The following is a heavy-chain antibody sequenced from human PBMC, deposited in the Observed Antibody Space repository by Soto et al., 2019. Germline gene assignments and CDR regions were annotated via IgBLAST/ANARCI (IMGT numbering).Heavy chain of an antibody. CDR1: GYTFTGYY. CDR3: ARVSFSGYDSVHYGMDV. Sequence: QVQLVQSGAEVKKPGASVKVSCKASGYTFTGYYLHWVRQAPGQGLEWMGWINPNGGGTIYAQKFRDRVTMTRDTSISTAYMELSSLRSDDTAVYYCARVSFSGYDSVHYGMDVWCQGTTVSVSS. J-gene: IGHJ6*02. CDR2: INPNGGGT. D-gene: IGHD5-12*01. V-gene: IGHV1-2*02.